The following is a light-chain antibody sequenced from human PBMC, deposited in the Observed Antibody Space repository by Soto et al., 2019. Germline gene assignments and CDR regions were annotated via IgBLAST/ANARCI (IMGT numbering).Light chain of an antibody. V-gene: IGKV3-20*01. Sequence: EIVLTQSPGTLSLSPGERATLSCRASQSVSGNYLAWYQQKPGQSPRLLIYGSSDRATGIPDRFSGSGSGTDFTLTIIIVEPEVFAVYYCQQYGSSPPYTFGQGTKLEIK. J-gene: IGKJ2*01. CDR1: QSVSGNY. CDR3: QQYGSSPPYT. CDR2: GSS.